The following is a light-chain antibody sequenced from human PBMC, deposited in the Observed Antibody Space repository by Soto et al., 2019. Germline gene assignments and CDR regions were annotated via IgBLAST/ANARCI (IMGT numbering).Light chain of an antibody. J-gene: IGKJ1*01. Sequence: EIVLTQSAATVSLSPGERATLSCRASQTVGGRYLAWFQQRPGQTPRLLIYGASTRAAGVPDRFSGSGSGTDFSLTIYRLEPEDFAVYYCLQYVSSPWTFGQGTKVEV. CDR3: LQYVSSPWT. CDR1: QTVGGRY. CDR2: GAS. V-gene: IGKV3-20*01.